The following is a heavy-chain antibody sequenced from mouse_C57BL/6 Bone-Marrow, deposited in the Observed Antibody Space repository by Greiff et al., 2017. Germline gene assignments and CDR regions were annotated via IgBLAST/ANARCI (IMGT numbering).Heavy chain of an antibody. CDR2: IDPAYSYT. Sequence: QVQLQQPGAELVKPGASVKLSCKASGYTFTSYWMQWVKQRPGQGLEWIGEIDPAYSYTNYNQKFKGKATLTVDTSSSTAYVQVSSLTSEDSAVYYCAREGAYGSPLMDYWGQGTSVTVSS. D-gene: IGHD1-1*01. CDR3: AREGAYGSPLMDY. V-gene: IGHV1-50*01. J-gene: IGHJ4*01. CDR1: GYTFTSYW.